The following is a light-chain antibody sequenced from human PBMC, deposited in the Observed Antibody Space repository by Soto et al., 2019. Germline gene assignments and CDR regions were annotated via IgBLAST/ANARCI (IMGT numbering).Light chain of an antibody. CDR1: QSISIW. J-gene: IGKJ1*01. V-gene: IGKV1-5*03. CDR3: QQYSTYTPRT. Sequence: DLQMPQSPSSLPASVGDRVTITCRASQSISIWLAWYQQKPGKAPKILIYKASSLESGVPSRFSGSGSGTEFTLTISSLQPDDFATYYCQQYSTYTPRTFGQGTKVDI. CDR2: KAS.